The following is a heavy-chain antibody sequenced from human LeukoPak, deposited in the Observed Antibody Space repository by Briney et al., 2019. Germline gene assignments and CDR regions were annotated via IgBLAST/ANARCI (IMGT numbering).Heavy chain of an antibody. CDR1: GFTFSDYY. Sequence: QPGGSLRLSCAASGFTFSDYYMTWVRQAPGKGLEWVANIKHDGSEKNYVESLKGRFTISRDNAKNSLYLQMNSLRAEDTAVYYCARNGNFNWNYPDAFDIWGQGTMVTVSS. CDR2: IKHDGSEK. V-gene: IGHV3-7*01. J-gene: IGHJ3*02. CDR3: ARNGNFNWNYPDAFDI. D-gene: IGHD1-7*01.